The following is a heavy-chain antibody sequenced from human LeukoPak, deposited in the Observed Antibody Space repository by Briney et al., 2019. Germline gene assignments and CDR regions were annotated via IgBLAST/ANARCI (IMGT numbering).Heavy chain of an antibody. D-gene: IGHD3-10*01. CDR2: ISWNSGSI. V-gene: IGHV3-9*01. CDR3: AKDPYGSGSSLGWFDP. Sequence: GGSLRLSCAASGFTFDDYAMHWVRQAPGKGLEWVSGISWNSGSIGYADSVKGRFTISRDNAKNSLYLQMNSLRAEDTALYYCAKDPYGSGSSLGWFDPWGQGTLVTVSS. J-gene: IGHJ5*02. CDR1: GFTFDDYA.